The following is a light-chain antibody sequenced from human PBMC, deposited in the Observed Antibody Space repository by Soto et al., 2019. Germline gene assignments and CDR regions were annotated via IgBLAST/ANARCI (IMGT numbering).Light chain of an antibody. CDR1: QSVSSS. CDR3: QQYNNWPPLT. CDR2: DAS. J-gene: IGKJ4*01. V-gene: IGKV3-15*01. Sequence: EIVMTQSPATLSVSPGDRATLSCRASQSVSSSLAWYQQIPGQAPRLLIYDASTRATGIPARFGGSGSGTEFTLTICSLQSEDFAVYYCQQYNNWPPLTFGEGTKVELK.